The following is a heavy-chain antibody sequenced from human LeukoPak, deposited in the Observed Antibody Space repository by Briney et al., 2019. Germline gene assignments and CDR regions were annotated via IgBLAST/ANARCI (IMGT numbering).Heavy chain of an antibody. CDR3: ARGTGSYYECFDY. J-gene: IGHJ4*02. CDR2: ITPYNDNT. V-gene: IGHV1-18*04. D-gene: IGHD1-26*01. Sequence: ASVKVSCKASGYTFTGYYMHWVRQAPGQGLEWVGWITPYNDNTNYAQKLQGRVTMTTDTSTSTAYMELRSLRSDDTAVYYCARGTGSYYECFDYWGQGTLVTVSS. CDR1: GYTFTGYY.